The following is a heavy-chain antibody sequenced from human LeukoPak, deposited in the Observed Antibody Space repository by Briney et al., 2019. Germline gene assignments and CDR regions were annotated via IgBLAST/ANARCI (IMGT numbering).Heavy chain of an antibody. CDR2: INPNSGAT. Sequence: ASVKVSCQASGYTFISYGISWVRQPPGQGLEWMGRINPNSGATDYAQKFQGRVTMTRDTSISTVYMELNRLRSDDTAVYYCARELPFDYWGQGTLVTVSS. CDR3: ARELPFDY. V-gene: IGHV1-2*06. D-gene: IGHD3-10*01. CDR1: GYTFISYG. J-gene: IGHJ4*02.